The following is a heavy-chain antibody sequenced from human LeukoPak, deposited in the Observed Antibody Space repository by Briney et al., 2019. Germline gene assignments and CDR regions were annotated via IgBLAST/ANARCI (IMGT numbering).Heavy chain of an antibody. D-gene: IGHD3-22*01. Sequence: GESLKISCKGSGYSFTSYWISWVRQMPGKGLEWMGRIDPSDSYTNYSPSFQGHVTISVDKSISTAYLELSGLRSDDTAVYYCARDVFTDYYDTSPYYYGLPGKWGQGTLVTVSS. CDR3: ARDVFTDYYDTSPYYYGLPGK. CDR1: GYSFTSYW. CDR2: IDPSDSYT. J-gene: IGHJ4*01. V-gene: IGHV5-10-1*01.